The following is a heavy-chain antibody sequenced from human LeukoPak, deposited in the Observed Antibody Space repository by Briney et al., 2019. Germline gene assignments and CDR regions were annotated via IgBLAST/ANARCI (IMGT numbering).Heavy chain of an antibody. CDR3: ARHCIRSWFGEFHYYFDY. V-gene: IGHV4-39*01. CDR1: GGSISSSSYY. CDR2: IYYSGST. Sequence: PSETLSLTCTVSGGSISSSSYYWGWIRQPPGKGLEWIGSIYYSGSTYYNPSLKGRVTISVDTSKNQFSLKLSSVTAADTAVYYCARHCIRSWFGEFHYYFDYWGQGTLVTVSS. J-gene: IGHJ4*02. D-gene: IGHD3-10*01.